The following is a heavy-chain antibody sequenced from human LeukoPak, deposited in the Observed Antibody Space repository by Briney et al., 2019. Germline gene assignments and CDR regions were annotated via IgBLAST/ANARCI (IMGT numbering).Heavy chain of an antibody. CDR3: AARRLTVTTEIDY. Sequence: GGSLRLSCATSGFSFSSSAMHWVRQAPGKGLDWVAFIHYDGYSKYYSDSVKGRFTISRDNSTNKVYLQMNSLRAEDTALYYFAARRLTVTTEIDYWGQGTLVTVSS. J-gene: IGHJ4*02. CDR1: GFSFSSSA. D-gene: IGHD4-17*01. V-gene: IGHV3-30*02. CDR2: IHYDGYSK.